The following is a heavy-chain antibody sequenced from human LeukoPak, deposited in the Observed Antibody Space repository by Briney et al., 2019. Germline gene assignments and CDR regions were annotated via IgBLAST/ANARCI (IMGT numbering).Heavy chain of an antibody. D-gene: IGHD3-10*02. Sequence: ASVKVSCKTSGYTFISYGITWVRQAPGQGLEWMGWISAYNGNTNYAQKLQGRVTMTTDTSTSTAYMGLRSLRSDDTAVYYCARDSLFHDALDIWGQGTMVTVSS. V-gene: IGHV1-18*01. J-gene: IGHJ3*02. CDR3: ARDSLFHDALDI. CDR2: ISAYNGNT. CDR1: GYTFISYG.